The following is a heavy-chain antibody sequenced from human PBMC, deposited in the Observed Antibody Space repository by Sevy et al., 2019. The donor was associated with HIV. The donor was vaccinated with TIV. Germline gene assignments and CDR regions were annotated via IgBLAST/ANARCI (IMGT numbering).Heavy chain of an antibody. J-gene: IGHJ6*02. CDR3: ARDCSSTRCLWGMDV. CDR2: IKVDGSEK. Sequence: GGSLRLSCAASGSTFSRYWMSWVRQAPGKGLEWVANIKVDGSEKYYVDSVKGRFTISRDNAKNSLYLQMNSLRAEDTAVYYCARDCSSTRCLWGMDVWGQGTTVTVSS. D-gene: IGHD2-2*01. V-gene: IGHV3-7*03. CDR1: GSTFSRYW.